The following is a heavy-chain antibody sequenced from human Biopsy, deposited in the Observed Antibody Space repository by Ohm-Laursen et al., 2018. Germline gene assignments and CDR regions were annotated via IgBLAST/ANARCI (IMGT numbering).Heavy chain of an antibody. J-gene: IGHJ4*02. D-gene: IGHD5-24*01. Sequence: TQTLTLTCTFSGFSLNTGGVGLGWIRQPPGKALQWLALVFWDDDKRHSPTLKNRLTITKDTSQNQVVPTMTNMEPVDPGPYYCAHSAGSDGFNVDFDYWGQGTLVTVPS. CDR2: VFWDDDK. CDR3: AHSAGSDGFNVDFDY. V-gene: IGHV2-5*02. CDR1: GFSLNTGGVG.